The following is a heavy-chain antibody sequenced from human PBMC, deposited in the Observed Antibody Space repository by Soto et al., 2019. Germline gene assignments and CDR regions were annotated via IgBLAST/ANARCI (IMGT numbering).Heavy chain of an antibody. CDR1: GFTFSSYA. D-gene: IGHD6-13*01. Sequence: GGSLRLSCAASGFTFSSYAMSWVRQAPGKGLEWVSGISGSGSSTYYADSVKGRFTISRDTSKNTLWLQMSSLRADDTAVYYCAKVPSGWYADYFDYWGQGTLVTVSS. CDR2: ISGSGSST. J-gene: IGHJ4*02. V-gene: IGHV3-23*01. CDR3: AKVPSGWYADYFDY.